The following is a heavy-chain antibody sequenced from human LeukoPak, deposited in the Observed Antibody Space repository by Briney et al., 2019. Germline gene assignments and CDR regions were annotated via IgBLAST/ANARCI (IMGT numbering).Heavy chain of an antibody. V-gene: IGHV3-21*01. CDR1: GFTFSIYI. J-gene: IGHJ3*02. Sequence: PGGSLRLFCAASGFTFSIYIMNWACQAPGKSRAWVSSIISCSSYIYYADSVKGRFTISRDNAKNTLYLQMNSLRAEDTAVYYCAKSSPHCSSTSCYNDAFDIWGQGTMVTVSS. CDR3: AKSSPHCSSTSCYNDAFDI. CDR2: IISCSSYI. D-gene: IGHD2-2*02.